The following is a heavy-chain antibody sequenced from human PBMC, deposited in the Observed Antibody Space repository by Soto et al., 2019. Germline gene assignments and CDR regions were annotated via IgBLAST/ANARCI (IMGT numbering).Heavy chain of an antibody. Sequence: EVQLLESGGGLVQPGGSLRLSCAASGFTFSSYAMSWVRQAPGKGLEWVSSISGSGVNTYHADSVKGRFTIARDNSKNTLNLQKNSLRAEDTAVYYCAKDQRGFSSTARLDYWGPGAMVTVS. CDR1: GFTFSSYA. J-gene: IGHJ4*02. D-gene: IGHD6-13*01. V-gene: IGHV3-23*01. CDR3: AKDQRGFSSTARLDY. CDR2: ISGSGVNT.